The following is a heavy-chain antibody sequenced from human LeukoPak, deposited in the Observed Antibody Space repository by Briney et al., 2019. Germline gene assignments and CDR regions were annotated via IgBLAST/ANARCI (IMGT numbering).Heavy chain of an antibody. Sequence: GGSLRLSCAASGFTFSSYETNWVRQAPGKGLEWVSYISSSGSTIYYADSVKGRFTISRDNAKNSLYLQMNSLRAEDTAVYYCASGSYYYDSSGYYYAYWGQGTLVTVSS. CDR1: GFTFSSYE. CDR3: ASGSYYYDSSGYYYAY. CDR2: ISSSGSTI. J-gene: IGHJ4*02. D-gene: IGHD3-22*01. V-gene: IGHV3-48*03.